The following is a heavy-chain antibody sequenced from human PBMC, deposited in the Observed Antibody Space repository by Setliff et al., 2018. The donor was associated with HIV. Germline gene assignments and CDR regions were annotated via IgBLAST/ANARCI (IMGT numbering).Heavy chain of an antibody. CDR3: ARDQRLQGVQPPYWYFDL. CDR2: INHGGST. Sequence: KPSETLSLTCAVFGGSSSNYSWTWFRQPPGTGLEWIGEINHGGSTNYNSSLKSRVTISVDTPKNLLSLELRSLTAADTAVYYCARDQRLQGVQPPYWYFDLWGRGTLVTVS. V-gene: IGHV4-34*01. J-gene: IGHJ2*01. CDR1: GGSSSNYS. D-gene: IGHD2-2*01.